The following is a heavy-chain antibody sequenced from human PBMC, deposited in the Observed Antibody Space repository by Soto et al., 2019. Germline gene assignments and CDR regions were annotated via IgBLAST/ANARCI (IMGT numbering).Heavy chain of an antibody. V-gene: IGHV4-34*01. CDR3: ARNGSYYDFWSGYYFGGGMDV. D-gene: IGHD3-3*01. J-gene: IGHJ6*02. CDR2: INLCGRA. CDR1: GGSFSGYY. Sequence: QVQLQQWGAGLLKPSETLSLTCAVYGGSFSGYYWSWIRQPPGKGLGWNGEINLCGRANYNPPLKSRVTISVDMSKNQFSLKLSSVTAADTAVYYCARNGSYYDFWSGYYFGGGMDVWGQGTTVTVSS.